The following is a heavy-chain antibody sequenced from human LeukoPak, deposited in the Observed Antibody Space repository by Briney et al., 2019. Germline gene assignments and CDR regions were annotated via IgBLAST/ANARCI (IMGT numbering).Heavy chain of an antibody. D-gene: IGHD5-18*01. J-gene: IGHJ4*02. Sequence: PGRSLRLSCAASGFTFSSYAMHWVRQAPGKGLEWVAVISYDGSSKYYADSVKGRFTISRDNSKNTLYLQMNSLRAEDTAVYYCAKGYSYGIRWYYFDYWGQGTLVTVSS. CDR3: AKGYSYGIRWYYFDY. V-gene: IGHV3-30*04. CDR1: GFTFSSYA. CDR2: ISYDGSSK.